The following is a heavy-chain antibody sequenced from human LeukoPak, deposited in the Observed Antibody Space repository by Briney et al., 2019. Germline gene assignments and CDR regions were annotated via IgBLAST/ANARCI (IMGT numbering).Heavy chain of an antibody. Sequence: ASVKVSCKASGYTFTSYDINWVRQATGQGLEWMGWMNPNSGNTGYAQKFQGRVTMTRNTSISTAYMELSSLRSEDTAVYYCARGFTTYYDFWSGYSYDASDIWGQGTMVTVSS. CDR1: GYTFTSYD. J-gene: IGHJ3*02. CDR3: ARGFTTYYDFWSGYSYDASDI. CDR2: MNPNSGNT. D-gene: IGHD3-3*01. V-gene: IGHV1-8*01.